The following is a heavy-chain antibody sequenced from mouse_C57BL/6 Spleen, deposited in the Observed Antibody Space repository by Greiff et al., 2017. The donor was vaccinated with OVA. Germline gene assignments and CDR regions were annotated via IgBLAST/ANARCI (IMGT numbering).Heavy chain of an antibody. Sequence: QLQQSGPGLVQPSQSLSITCTVSGFSLTSYGVHWVRQSPGKGLEWLGVIWRGGSTDYNAAFMSRLSITKDNSKSQVFFKMNSLQADDTAIYYCAKNYGSSPYYAMDYWGQGTSVTVSS. CDR3: AKNYGSSPYYAMDY. J-gene: IGHJ4*01. CDR1: GFSLTSYG. D-gene: IGHD1-1*01. V-gene: IGHV2-5*01. CDR2: IWRGGST.